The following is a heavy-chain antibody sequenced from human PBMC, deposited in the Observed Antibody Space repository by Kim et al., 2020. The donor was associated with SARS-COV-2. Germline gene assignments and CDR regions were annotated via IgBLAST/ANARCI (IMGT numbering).Heavy chain of an antibody. D-gene: IGHD6-13*01. CDR3: ARDSGIAAAGSYYYGMDV. V-gene: IGHV3-11*06. Sequence: KGRFTISRDNAKNSLYLQMNSLRAEDTAVYYCARDSGIAAAGSYYYGMDVWGQGTTVTVSS. J-gene: IGHJ6*02.